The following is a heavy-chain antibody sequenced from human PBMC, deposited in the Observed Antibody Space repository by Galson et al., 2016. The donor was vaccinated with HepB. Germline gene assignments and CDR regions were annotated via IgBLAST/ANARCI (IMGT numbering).Heavy chain of an antibody. CDR1: GFTFSNAW. CDR2: IKSKTHGGTS. D-gene: IGHD6-13*01. Sequence: SLRLSCAASGFTFSNAWMSWVRQAPGKGLEWVARIKSKTHGGTSDYAAPVKARFTISRDDSKNTVYLQMNSLKTEDIAFYYCTTSVAPGIDYWGQGTPVTVSA. CDR3: TTSVAPGIDY. V-gene: IGHV3-15*01. J-gene: IGHJ4*02.